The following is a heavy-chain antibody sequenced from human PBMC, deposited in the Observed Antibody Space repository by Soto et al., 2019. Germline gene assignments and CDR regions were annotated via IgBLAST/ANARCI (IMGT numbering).Heavy chain of an antibody. J-gene: IGHJ6*03. Sequence: QVQLQESGPGLVKPSETLSLTCTVSGGSISSYYWTWIRQPPGKGLEWMGCIYHSGSTNYNPSLKSRVTRAVDTSKNQFSMQLSSVTAADTAVYYCARHAYYDFWSGYYNSPYYYYYSMDVWGKGTTVTVSS. CDR2: IYHSGST. CDR1: GGSISSYY. V-gene: IGHV4-59*08. D-gene: IGHD3-3*01. CDR3: ARHAYYDFWSGYYNSPYYYYYSMDV.